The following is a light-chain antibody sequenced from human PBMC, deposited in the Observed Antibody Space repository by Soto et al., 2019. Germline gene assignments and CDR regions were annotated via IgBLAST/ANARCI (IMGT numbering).Light chain of an antibody. CDR1: QSVSSN. Sequence: EIVMTQSPATLSVSPGERATLSCRASQSVSSNLAWYQQKPGQAPRLLIYGASTRATGIPARFSGSGSGTEFTLTISSLQSEDFSVYYCQQSKNWPPYTFGQGTKLEIK. J-gene: IGKJ2*01. CDR3: QQSKNWPPYT. CDR2: GAS. V-gene: IGKV3-15*01.